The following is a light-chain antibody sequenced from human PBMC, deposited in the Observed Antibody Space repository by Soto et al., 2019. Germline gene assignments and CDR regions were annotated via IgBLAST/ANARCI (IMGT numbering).Light chain of an antibody. J-gene: IGKJ2*01. CDR1: QSLSTSV. CDR3: LQYCSPLYP. CDR2: GAS. V-gene: IGKV3-20*01. Sequence: EVVLTQSPGTLSLSPGERATLSCRASQSLSTSVLAWYQKKPGQAPRLLIYGASNRATGIPDRFSGSGSGTDFTLTISRLVPDDFAVYFCLQYCSPLYPFGQGTKLEVK.